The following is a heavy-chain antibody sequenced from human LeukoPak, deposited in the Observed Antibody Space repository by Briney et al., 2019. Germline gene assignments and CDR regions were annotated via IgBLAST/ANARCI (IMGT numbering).Heavy chain of an antibody. V-gene: IGHV1-2*02. CDR2: ISPRSGDT. CDR3: ARGREIHGGSDTKLDDH. J-gene: IGHJ4*02. D-gene: IGHD3-10*01. CDR1: GYSFTDYY. Sequence: AASVKVSCKASGYSFTDYYMHWVRQAPGQGLEWMGWISPRSGDTSYAQKFQGRVTMTRDTSINTVDMDLSGLTSDDTAVFYCARGREIHGGSDTKLDDHWGQGTLVTVSS.